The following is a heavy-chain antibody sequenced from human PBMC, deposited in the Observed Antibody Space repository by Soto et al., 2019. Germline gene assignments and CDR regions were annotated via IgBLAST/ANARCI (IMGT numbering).Heavy chain of an antibody. J-gene: IGHJ6*02. D-gene: IGHD6-13*01. Sequence: GESLKISCKGSGYSFTSYWISWVRQMPGKGLEWMGRIDPSDSYTNYSPSFQGLVTISADKSISTAYLQWSSLKASDTAMYYCARHSTSQYSSRWLSGAFYYYYGMDVWGQGTTVTVSS. V-gene: IGHV5-10-1*01. CDR2: IDPSDSYT. CDR1: GYSFTSYW. CDR3: ARHSTSQYSSRWLSGAFYYYYGMDV.